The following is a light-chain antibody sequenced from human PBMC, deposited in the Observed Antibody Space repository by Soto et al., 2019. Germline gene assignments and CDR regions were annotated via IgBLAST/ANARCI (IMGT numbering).Light chain of an antibody. CDR1: QSVDSTF. CDR3: QQYISSVT. CDR2: GAS. J-gene: IGKJ1*01. Sequence: EIVLTQSPGSLSLSPGERATLSCRASQSVDSTFFAWYQKKPGQAPRLLIYGASKRATGVPDRFSGSGSGTDFTLTISRLEPEDFAVYYCQQYISSVTFGQGTKGEI. V-gene: IGKV3-20*01.